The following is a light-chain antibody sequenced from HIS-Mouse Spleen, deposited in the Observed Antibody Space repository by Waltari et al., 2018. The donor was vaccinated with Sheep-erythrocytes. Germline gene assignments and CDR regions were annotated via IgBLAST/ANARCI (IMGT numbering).Light chain of an antibody. V-gene: IGLV2-23*03. J-gene: IGLJ2*01. CDR1: SSDGGGYHL. CDR2: EGS. Sequence: QSALTQPASVSGSPGQSITLPCPGTSSDGGGYHLVPWYQQHPGKAPKLMIYEGSKRPSGVSNRFSGSKSGNTASLTISGLQAEDEADYYCCSYAGSSTFHVVFGGGTKLTVL. CDR3: CSYAGSSTFHVV.